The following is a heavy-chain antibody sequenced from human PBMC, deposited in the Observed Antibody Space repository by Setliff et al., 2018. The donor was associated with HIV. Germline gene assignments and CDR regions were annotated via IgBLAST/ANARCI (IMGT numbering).Heavy chain of an antibody. CDR3: AREMAATAHPDDPYFQH. D-gene: IGHD6-13*01. J-gene: IGHJ1*01. Sequence: PGGSLRLSCTASGFTFGDFAMNWVRQAPGKGLEWVSCISSSTRYIYYADSVKGRFTISRDNAKNSLYLQMSSLRAEDTAVYYCAREMAATAHPDDPYFQHWGQGTLVTVSS. V-gene: IGHV3-21*01. CDR1: GFTFGDFA. CDR2: ISSSTRYI.